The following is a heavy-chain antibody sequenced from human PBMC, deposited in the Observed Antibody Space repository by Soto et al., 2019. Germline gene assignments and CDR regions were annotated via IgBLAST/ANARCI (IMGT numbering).Heavy chain of an antibody. Sequence: QVQLVQSGAEVKKPGSSVKVSCKASGGTFSSYAISWVRQAPGQGLEWMGGIIPIFGTANYAQKFQGRVTITADESTSRAYMELSSLRSEDTAVYYCARGSRITIFGVVIDPYYFDYWGQGTLVTVSS. CDR2: IIPIFGTA. V-gene: IGHV1-69*01. CDR3: ARGSRITIFGVVIDPYYFDY. J-gene: IGHJ4*02. CDR1: GGTFSSYA. D-gene: IGHD3-3*01.